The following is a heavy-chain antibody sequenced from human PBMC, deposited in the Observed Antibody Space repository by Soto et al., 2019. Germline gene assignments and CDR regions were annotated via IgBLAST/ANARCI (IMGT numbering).Heavy chain of an antibody. CDR3: AWGIVGATTGFYFDY. Sequence: GGSLRLSCAASGFTFSSYAMSWVRQAPGKGLEWVSAISGSGGSTYYADSVKGRFTISRDNSKNTLYLQMNSLRAEDTAVYYCAWGIVGATTGFYFDYLGQGTLVTVSS. CDR2: ISGSGGST. J-gene: IGHJ4*02. CDR1: GFTFSSYA. V-gene: IGHV3-23*01. D-gene: IGHD1-26*01.